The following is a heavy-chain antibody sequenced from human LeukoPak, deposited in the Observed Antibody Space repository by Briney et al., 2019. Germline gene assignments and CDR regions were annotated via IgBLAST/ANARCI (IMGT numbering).Heavy chain of an antibody. Sequence: GESLKISCKGSGYSFTSYWISWVRQMPGKGLEWMGRIDPSDSYTNYSPSFQGHVTISADKSISTAYLQWSSLKASDTAMYYCARHGTTVVPFDYWGQGTLVTVSS. CDR3: ARHGTTVVPFDY. V-gene: IGHV5-10-1*01. J-gene: IGHJ4*02. CDR2: IDPSDSYT. D-gene: IGHD4-23*01. CDR1: GYSFTSYW.